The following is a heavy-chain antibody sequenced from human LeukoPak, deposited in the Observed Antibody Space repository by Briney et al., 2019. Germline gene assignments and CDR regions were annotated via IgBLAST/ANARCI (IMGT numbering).Heavy chain of an antibody. D-gene: IGHD3-22*01. CDR2: IYYSGST. V-gene: IGHV4-59*01. CDR1: GDSISSYY. Sequence: PSETLSLTCIVSGDSISSYYWSWIRQPPGKGLEWIGYIYYSGSTNYNPSLKSRVTVSMDTSKNQFSLKLSSVTAADTAVYYRARGTNYYDSSGYHRNAFDIWGQGTMVTVSS. CDR3: ARGTNYYDSSGYHRNAFDI. J-gene: IGHJ3*02.